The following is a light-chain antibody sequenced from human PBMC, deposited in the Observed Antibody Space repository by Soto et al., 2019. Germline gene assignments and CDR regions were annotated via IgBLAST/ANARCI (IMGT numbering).Light chain of an antibody. V-gene: IGKV3-20*01. CDR2: GAS. J-gene: IGKJ2*01. CDR3: QQYGSSPLYT. Sequence: EIVLTQSPGTLSLSPGERATLSCRASQSVSSSYLAWYQQKPGQAPRLLIYGASSRATGIPDRFSGSGSGTDFPLTISRLEPEDVAVYYCQQYGSSPLYTFGQGTKLEIQ. CDR1: QSVSSSY.